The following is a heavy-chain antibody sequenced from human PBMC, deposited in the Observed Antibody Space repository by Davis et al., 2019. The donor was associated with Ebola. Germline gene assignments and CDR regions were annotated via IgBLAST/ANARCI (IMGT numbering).Heavy chain of an antibody. V-gene: IGHV3-23*01. CDR2: ISDTGADT. J-gene: IGHJ6*03. CDR3: AKDNFWRYGDYDYYYMDV. Sequence: GESLKISCAASGFTFSNYAMSWVRQPPGKGLDWVSTISDTGADTYYADSVKGRFTISRDNSKNTLYLQMNSLRAEDTAVYYCAKDNFWRYGDYDYYYMDVWGKGTTVTVSS. CDR1: GFTFSNYA. D-gene: IGHD3-3*01.